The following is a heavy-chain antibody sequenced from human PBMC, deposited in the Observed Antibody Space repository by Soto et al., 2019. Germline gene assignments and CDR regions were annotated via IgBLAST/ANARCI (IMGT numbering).Heavy chain of an antibody. D-gene: IGHD6-19*01. V-gene: IGHV1-69*13. CDR3: ARGRKSTYYTSGWLHY. J-gene: IGHJ4*02. Sequence: SVKVSCKASGGTFSSYAISWVRQAPGQGLEWMGGIIPIFGTANYAQKFQGRVTITADESTSTAYMELSSLRSEDTAVYYCARGRKSTYYTSGWLHYWGQGTLVTVSS. CDR2: IIPIFGTA. CDR1: GGTFSSYA.